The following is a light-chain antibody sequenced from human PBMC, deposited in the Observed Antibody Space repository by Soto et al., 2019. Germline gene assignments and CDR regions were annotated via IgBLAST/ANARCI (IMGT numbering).Light chain of an antibody. Sequence: QSVLTQPASVSGSPGQSITISCTGTSSDVGGYNYVSWYQQHPGKAPKLMIYDVSNRPSGVSNLFSGSKSGNTASLTISGLQADDEADYYCSSYTTSGSLVFGGGTKLTVL. CDR3: SSYTTSGSLV. V-gene: IGLV2-14*01. CDR2: DVS. CDR1: SSDVGGYNY. J-gene: IGLJ2*01.